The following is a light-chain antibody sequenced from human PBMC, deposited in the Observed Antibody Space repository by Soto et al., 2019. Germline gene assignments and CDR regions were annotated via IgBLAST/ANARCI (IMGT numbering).Light chain of an antibody. Sequence: QSALTQPASVSGSPGQSITISCTGTSSDVGGYNYVSWYQQHPGKAPKLMIYEVSNRPSGVSNRFSGSKSGNTASLTISVRQAEDEADYYCSSYTSSSTLVVFGGGTQLTFL. V-gene: IGLV2-14*01. CDR2: EVS. CDR3: SSYTSSSTLVV. J-gene: IGLJ2*01. CDR1: SSDVGGYNY.